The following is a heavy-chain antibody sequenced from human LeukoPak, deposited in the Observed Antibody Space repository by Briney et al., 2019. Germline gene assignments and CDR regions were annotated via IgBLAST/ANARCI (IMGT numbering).Heavy chain of an antibody. Sequence: GESLQISCKASGSGFTSYWIGWVRQLPGKGLEWMGIIDPNSDTRYTPSFQGQVTISADKSLTTAYLQWNSLKASDTAMYYCARQTAMGRSGDYWGQGTLVIVSS. J-gene: IGHJ4*02. D-gene: IGHD5-18*01. V-gene: IGHV5-51*01. CDR2: IDPNSDT. CDR3: ARQTAMGRSGDY. CDR1: GSGFTSYW.